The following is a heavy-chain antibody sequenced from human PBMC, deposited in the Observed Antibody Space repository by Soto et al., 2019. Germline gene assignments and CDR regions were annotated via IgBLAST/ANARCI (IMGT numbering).Heavy chain of an antibody. Sequence: GGSLRLSCAASGFAFNNAWMSWVRQAPGKGLEWVGRIKGEADGGTTDYAAPVKGRITISRDHSKDTLYLRMNSLKTEDTAVYYCTTGLSNGYYNFDYWGQGT. CDR2: IKGEADGGTT. V-gene: IGHV3-15*01. J-gene: IGHJ4*02. CDR3: TTGLSNGYYNFDY. D-gene: IGHD3-22*01. CDR1: GFAFNNAW.